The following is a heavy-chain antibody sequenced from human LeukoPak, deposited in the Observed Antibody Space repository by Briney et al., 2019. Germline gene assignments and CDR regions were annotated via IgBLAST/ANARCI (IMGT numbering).Heavy chain of an antibody. V-gene: IGHV1-8*01. CDR1: GYTFTSYD. D-gene: IGHD1-1*01. CDR2: MNPNSGNT. J-gene: IGHJ6*02. Sequence: GASVKVSCKASGYTFTSYDINWVRQATGQGLEWMGWMNPNSGNTGYAQKFQGRVTMTRNTSISTAYMELSSLRSEDTAVYYCVRVLDPNYGMDVWGQGTTVTVPS. CDR3: VRVLDPNYGMDV.